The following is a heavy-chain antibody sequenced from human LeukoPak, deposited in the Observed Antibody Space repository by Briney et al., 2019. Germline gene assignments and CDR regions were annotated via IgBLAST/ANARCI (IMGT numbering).Heavy chain of an antibody. D-gene: IGHD4-17*01. CDR2: IYYSGST. CDR1: GGSISSSSYY. V-gene: IGHV4-39*01. J-gene: IGHJ4*02. CDR3: ASLDYGDYRAFDY. Sequence: SETLSLTCTVSGGSISSSSYYWGWIRQPPGKELEWIGSIYYSGSTYYNPSLKSRVTISVDTSKNQFSLKLSSVTAADTAVYYCASLDYGDYRAFDYWGQGTLVTVSS.